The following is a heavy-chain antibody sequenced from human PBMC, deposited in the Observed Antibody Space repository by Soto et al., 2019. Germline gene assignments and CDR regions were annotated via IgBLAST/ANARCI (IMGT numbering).Heavy chain of an antibody. CDR3: AKDRGGYSRYDYYYYYGMDV. CDR2: ISYDGSNK. J-gene: IGHJ6*02. D-gene: IGHD6-13*01. Sequence: SLRLSCAASGFTFSSYGMHWVRQAPGKGLEWVAVISYDGSNKYYADSVKGRFTISRDNSKNTLYLQTNSLRAEDTAVYYCAKDRGGYSRYDYYYYYGMDVWGQGTTVTVSS. V-gene: IGHV3-30*18. CDR1: GFTFSSYG.